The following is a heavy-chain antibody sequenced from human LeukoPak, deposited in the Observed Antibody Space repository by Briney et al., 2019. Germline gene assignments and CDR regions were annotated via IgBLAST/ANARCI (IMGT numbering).Heavy chain of an antibody. D-gene: IGHD3-22*01. J-gene: IGHJ4*02. CDR1: GGSISSSSYY. CDR3: ARQGYYYDSSGYHPSVLDY. V-gene: IGHV4-39*01. Sequence: TSETLSLTCTVSGGSISSSSYYWGWIRQPPGKGLEWIGSIYYSGSTYYNPSLKSRVTISVDTSKNQFSLKLSSVTAADTAVYYCARQGYYYDSSGYHPSVLDYWGQGTLVTVSS. CDR2: IYYSGST.